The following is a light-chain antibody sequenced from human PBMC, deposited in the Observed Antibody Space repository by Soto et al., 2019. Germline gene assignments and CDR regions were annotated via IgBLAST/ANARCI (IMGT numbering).Light chain of an antibody. CDR1: SSDVGSYNL. Sequence: QSALPQPASVSGSPGQSITISCTGTSSDVGSYNLVSWYQQHPGKAPKLMIYEISERPSGVSNRFSGSKSGNTASLTISGLQAEDEANYYCCSYAGDTTYVFGTGTKVTAL. V-gene: IGLV2-23*02. CDR3: CSYAGDTTYV. CDR2: EIS. J-gene: IGLJ1*01.